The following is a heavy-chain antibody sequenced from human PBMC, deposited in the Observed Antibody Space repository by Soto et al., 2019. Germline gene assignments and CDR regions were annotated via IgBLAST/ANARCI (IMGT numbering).Heavy chain of an antibody. CDR3: ARRNDWKSSTFDI. D-gene: IGHD2-21*01. CDR1: GGSLTDHY. V-gene: IGHV4-59*11. CDR2: VYYSGGT. Sequence: QVQLQESGAGLVKPSETLSLTCTVAGGSLTDHYWNWFRQSPGKGLHWIGYVYYSGGTNYNPSLKSRVTMSVDTSKNQFYLNLRSVTAADTAVYYCARRNDWKSSTFDIWGQGTMVSVSS. J-gene: IGHJ3*02.